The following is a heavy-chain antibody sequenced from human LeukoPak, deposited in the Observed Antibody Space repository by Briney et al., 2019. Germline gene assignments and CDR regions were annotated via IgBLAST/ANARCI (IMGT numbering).Heavy chain of an antibody. V-gene: IGHV3-7*01. CDR2: IKQDGSEK. J-gene: IGHJ6*03. CDR1: GFTFSSYW. CDR3: ARATAGWELLPYYYYYYMDV. Sequence: GGSLRLSCAASGFTFSSYWVSWVRQAPGKGLEWVANIKQDGSEKYYVDSVKGRFTISRDNAKNSLYLQMNSLRAEDTAVYYCARATAGWELLPYYYYYYMDVWGKGTTVTVSS. D-gene: IGHD1-26*01.